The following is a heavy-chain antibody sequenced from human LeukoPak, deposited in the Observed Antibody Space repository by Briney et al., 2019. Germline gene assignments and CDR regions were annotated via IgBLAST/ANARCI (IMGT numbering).Heavy chain of an antibody. Sequence: GGSLRLSCAASGFTFSNYAMTWVRQAPGKGLEWVSAISSSGGGTYYADSVKGRFTISRDNSKNTLYLQMNSLGAEDTAVYFCAKPGMRAVVPAMSTFDYWGQGTLVTVSS. CDR1: GFTFSNYA. CDR2: ISSSGGGT. J-gene: IGHJ4*02. CDR3: AKPGMRAVVPAMSTFDY. D-gene: IGHD2-15*01. V-gene: IGHV3-23*01.